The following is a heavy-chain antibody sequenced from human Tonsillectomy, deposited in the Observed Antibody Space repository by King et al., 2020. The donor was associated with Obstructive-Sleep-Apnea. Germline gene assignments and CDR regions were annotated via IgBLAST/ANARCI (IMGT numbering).Heavy chain of an antibody. Sequence: TGLVKPSETLSLTCTVSGGSISSYYWSWIRQPPGKGLEWIGYIYYSGNTNYNPSLKGRVAISVDTSKNQFSLKLSSVTAADSAVYYCAREVVARTSNVYYYGMDVWGQGTTITVSS. J-gene: IGHJ6*02. CDR2: IYYSGNT. D-gene: IGHD5-12*01. CDR1: GGSISSYY. CDR3: AREVVARTSNVYYYGMDV. V-gene: IGHV4-59*01.